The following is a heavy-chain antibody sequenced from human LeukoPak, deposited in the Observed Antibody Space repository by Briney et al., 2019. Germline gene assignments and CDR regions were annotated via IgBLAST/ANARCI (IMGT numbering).Heavy chain of an antibody. D-gene: IGHD3-22*01. Sequence: SETLSLTCAVYGGSFSGYYWSWIRQPPGKGLEWIGEINHSGSTNYNPSLKSRVTISVDTSKSQFSLKLSSVTAADTAVYYCATSGYYRVTLYYWGQGTLVTVSS. CDR2: INHSGST. J-gene: IGHJ4*02. CDR3: ATSGYYRVTLYY. V-gene: IGHV4-34*01. CDR1: GGSFSGYY.